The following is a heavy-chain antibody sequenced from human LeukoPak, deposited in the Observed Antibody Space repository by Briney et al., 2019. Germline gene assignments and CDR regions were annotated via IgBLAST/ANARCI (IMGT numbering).Heavy chain of an antibody. CDR2: ISSSSSYV. CDR1: GFTFSSYS. CDR3: ASLYCSSTSCYDYHYYGMDV. V-gene: IGHV3-21*01. Sequence: PGGSLRLPCAASGFTFSSYSMNWVRQAPGKGLEWVSSISSSSSYVYYADSVKGRFTISRDNAKNSLYLQMNSLRAEDTAVYYCASLYCSSTSCYDYHYYGMDVWGKGTTVTVSS. D-gene: IGHD2-2*01. J-gene: IGHJ6*04.